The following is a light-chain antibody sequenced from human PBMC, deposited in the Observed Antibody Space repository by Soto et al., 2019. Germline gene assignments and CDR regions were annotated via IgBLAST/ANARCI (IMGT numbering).Light chain of an antibody. CDR2: GVF. CDR1: QTGDSQY. Sequence: MILTQSPDTLSLSPGERATLSCRASQTGDSQYLASYQQRPGQAPRLLIRGVFIRAAGIPDRLSGSGSETDFTFTISRMEHEDYVVYFGQHYGYPYWTFGQGT. CDR3: QHYGYPYWT. V-gene: IGKV3-20*01. J-gene: IGKJ1*01.